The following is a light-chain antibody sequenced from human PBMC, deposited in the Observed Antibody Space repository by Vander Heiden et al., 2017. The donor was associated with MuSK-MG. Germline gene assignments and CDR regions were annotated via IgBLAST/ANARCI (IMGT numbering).Light chain of an antibody. J-gene: IGKJ1*01. CDR3: QRYDDWRWT. V-gene: IGKV3-15*01. Sequence: EIVMTQSPATLSVSPGERATLFCRASQSVSSNLAWYQQKPGQAPRLLIHGASIRATGTPARFSGSGSGTEFTLSMSSLQSEDFAVYYCQRYDDWRWTFGQGTKVEIK. CDR2: GAS. CDR1: QSVSSN.